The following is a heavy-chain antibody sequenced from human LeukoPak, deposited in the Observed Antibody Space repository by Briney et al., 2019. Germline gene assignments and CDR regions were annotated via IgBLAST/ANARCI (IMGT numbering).Heavy chain of an antibody. V-gene: IGHV4-34*01. J-gene: IGHJ4*02. CDR1: GGSFSGYY. CDR3: ARFMGYYDSSGYYYYGDY. CDR2: INHSGST. Sequence: SETLSLTCAVYGGSFSGYYWSWIRQPPGKGLEWIGEINHSGSTNYNPSLKSRVTISVDTSKNQFSLKLSSVTVADTAVYYCARFMGYYDSSGYYYYGDYWGQGTLVTVSS. D-gene: IGHD3-22*01.